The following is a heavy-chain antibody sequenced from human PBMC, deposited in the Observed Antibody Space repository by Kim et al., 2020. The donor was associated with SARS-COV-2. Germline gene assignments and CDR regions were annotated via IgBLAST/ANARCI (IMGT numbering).Heavy chain of an antibody. D-gene: IGHD2-15*01. Sequence: GGSLRLSCAASGFTFSSYGMHWVRQAPGKGLEWVAVISYDGSNKYYADSVKGRFTISRDNSKNTLYLQMNSLRAEDTAVYYCATYSRGTDFDYWGQGTLVTVSS. V-gene: IGHV3-30*03. J-gene: IGHJ4*02. CDR1: GFTFSSYG. CDR2: ISYDGSNK. CDR3: ATYSRGTDFDY.